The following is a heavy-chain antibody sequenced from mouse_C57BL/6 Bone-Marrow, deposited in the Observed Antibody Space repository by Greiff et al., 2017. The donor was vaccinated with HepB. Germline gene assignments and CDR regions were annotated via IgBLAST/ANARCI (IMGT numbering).Heavy chain of an antibody. CDR3: VNSD. J-gene: IGHJ3*01. V-gene: IGHV1-59*01. D-gene: IGHD6-1*01. CDR2: IDPSDSYT. CDR1: GYTFTSYW. Sequence: VQLQQPGAELVRPGTSVKLSCKASGYTFTSYWMHWVKQRPGQGLEWIGVIDPSDSYTNYNQKFKCKATLTVDTSSSTAYMQLSSLTAEDSAVYYCVNSDWGQGTLGTVSA.